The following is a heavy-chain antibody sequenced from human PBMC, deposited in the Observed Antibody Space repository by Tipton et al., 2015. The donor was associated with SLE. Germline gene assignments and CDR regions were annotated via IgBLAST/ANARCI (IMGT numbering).Heavy chain of an antibody. J-gene: IGHJ3*02. CDR2: IYYSGST. CDR1: GGSISSYY. Sequence: TLSLTCTVSGGSISSYYWSWIRQPPGKGLEWIGYIYYSGSTNYNPSLKSRVTISVDTSKNQFSLKLSSVPAADTAVYYCARVPGYQPLPYYDAFDIWGQGTMVTVSS. CDR3: ARVPGYQPLPYYDAFDI. V-gene: IGHV4-59*01. D-gene: IGHD2-2*01.